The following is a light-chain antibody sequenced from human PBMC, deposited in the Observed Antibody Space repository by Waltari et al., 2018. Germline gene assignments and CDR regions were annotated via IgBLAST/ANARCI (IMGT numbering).Light chain of an antibody. CDR2: EDK. J-gene: IGLJ2*01. CDR1: ALPKKY. V-gene: IGLV3-10*01. CDR3: YSTDNNGRGV. Sequence: SYELTQPPSVSVSPGQTARITCSGDALPKKYAYWYQQKSGQTPVLVIYEDKKRPSGIPERVSGSSSGKVATLTISGAQVEDEADYCCYSTDNNGRGVFGGGTKLTVL.